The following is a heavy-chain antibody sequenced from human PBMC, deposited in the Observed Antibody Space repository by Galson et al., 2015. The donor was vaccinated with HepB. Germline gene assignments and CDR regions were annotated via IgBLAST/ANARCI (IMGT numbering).Heavy chain of an antibody. CDR1: GSTFTDAW. CDR3: SPLYQLDC. Sequence: SLRLSCAGSGSTFTDAWINWVRQAPGKGLEWVGRIKSEDYGGTTDYAASVKGRFTISRDDSKNTAYLQMNNLKTEDTAVYYCSPLYQLDCWGQGTLVTVSS. V-gene: IGHV3-15*01. D-gene: IGHD2-2*01. J-gene: IGHJ4*02. CDR2: IKSEDYGGTT.